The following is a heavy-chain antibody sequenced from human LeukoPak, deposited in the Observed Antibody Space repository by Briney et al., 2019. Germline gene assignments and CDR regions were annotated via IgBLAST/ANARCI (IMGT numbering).Heavy chain of an antibody. V-gene: IGHV3-30-3*01. J-gene: IGHJ3*02. CDR3: ARDPGDWGSGPFDN. CDR2: ISYDGSNE. Sequence: PGGSLRLSCAASGFTFSTYAMHWVRQAPGKGLEWVAVISYDGSNEYYADSAKGRFTISRDNSKNTLYLQMNSLRPEDTAVYYCARDPGDWGSGPFDNWGQGTMVAVSS. D-gene: IGHD7-27*01. CDR1: GFTFSTYA.